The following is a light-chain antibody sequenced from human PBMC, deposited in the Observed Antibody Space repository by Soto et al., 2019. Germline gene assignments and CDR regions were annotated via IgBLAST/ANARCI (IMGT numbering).Light chain of an antibody. V-gene: IGKV1-39*01. CDR3: QQGYSSPRS. CDR2: AAS. J-gene: IGKJ2*01. CDR1: QSISSY. Sequence: DIQMTQSPSSLSASVGDRVTITCRASQSISSYLNWYQQKPGKAPKLLIYAASSLQSVVPSRFSGRGSWTDFTLTISTLQPEDFATYYCQQGYSSPRSFGQETKLQIK.